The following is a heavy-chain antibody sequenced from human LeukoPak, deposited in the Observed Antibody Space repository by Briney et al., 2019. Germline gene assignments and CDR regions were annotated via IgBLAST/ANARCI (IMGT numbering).Heavy chain of an antibody. CDR1: GFTFSSYW. CDR2: IKQDGSEK. D-gene: IGHD2-2*01. J-gene: IGHJ4*02. Sequence: GGSLRLSCAASGFTFSSYWMTWVRQAPGKGLEWVANIKQDGSEKYYVDSVKGRFTISRDTAKNSLYLQMNSLRAEDTAVYYCARGPNYCSSTRCYATGFDYWGQGTLVTVSS. CDR3: ARGPNYCSSTRCYATGFDY. V-gene: IGHV3-7*01.